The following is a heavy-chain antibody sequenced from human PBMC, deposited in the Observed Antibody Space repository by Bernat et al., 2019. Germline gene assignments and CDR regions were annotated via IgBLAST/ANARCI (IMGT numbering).Heavy chain of an antibody. D-gene: IGHD2-15*01. Sequence: EVQLLESGGGLVHPGGSLRLSCAASGFTFSSYAMSWVRQAPGKGLEWVSAISGSGGSTYYADSVKGRFTISRDNSKNTLYLQMNSLRAEDTAVYYCAKEDIVVVVAASYGMDVWGQGTTVTVSS. J-gene: IGHJ6*02. V-gene: IGHV3-23*01. CDR1: GFTFSSYA. CDR3: AKEDIVVVVAASYGMDV. CDR2: ISGSGGST.